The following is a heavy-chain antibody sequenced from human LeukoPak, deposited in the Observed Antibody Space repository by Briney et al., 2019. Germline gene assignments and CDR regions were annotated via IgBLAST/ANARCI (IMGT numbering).Heavy chain of an antibody. J-gene: IGHJ4*02. CDR1: GFSLSDYS. D-gene: IGHD1-1*01. V-gene: IGHV3-21*05. CDR3: ARDINWSFDY. CDR2: ISRSSSDI. Sequence: GSLRLSCAASGFSLSDYSMNWVRQVPGKGLEWLSYISRSSSDIAYADSVKGRFTFSRGNAKNSLYLQMNSLRVEDTALYFCARDINWSFDYWGQGALVTVSP.